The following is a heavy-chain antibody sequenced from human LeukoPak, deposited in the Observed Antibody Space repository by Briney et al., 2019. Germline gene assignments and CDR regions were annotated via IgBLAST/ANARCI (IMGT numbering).Heavy chain of an antibody. D-gene: IGHD6-13*01. CDR2: IYYSGST. CDR1: GGSISSGDYY. CDR3: ARDLRYSRRWDYYGMDV. Sequence: PSETLSLTCTVSGGSISSGDYYWNWIRQPPGKGLEWIGYIYYSGSTYYNPSLKSRLSMSVDKSKNQLSLKLSSVTAADTAVYYCARDLRYSRRWDYYGMDVWGQGTTVTVSS. J-gene: IGHJ6*02. V-gene: IGHV4-30-4*01.